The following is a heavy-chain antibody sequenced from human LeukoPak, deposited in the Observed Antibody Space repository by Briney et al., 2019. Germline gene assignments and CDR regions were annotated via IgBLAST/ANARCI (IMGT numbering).Heavy chain of an antibody. Sequence: ASVKVSCKASASTFSTYAIHWVRQAPGQGLEWMGWISTGNGNTRYSQAFQDRFTITRDTSASTAYMELSSLRSEDMAVYYCAREIAVVAAGEQKYYYYMDVWGKGTTVTVSS. CDR2: ISTGNGNT. CDR1: ASTFSTYA. J-gene: IGHJ6*03. CDR3: AREIAVVAAGEQKYYYYMDV. D-gene: IGHD2-15*01. V-gene: IGHV1-3*03.